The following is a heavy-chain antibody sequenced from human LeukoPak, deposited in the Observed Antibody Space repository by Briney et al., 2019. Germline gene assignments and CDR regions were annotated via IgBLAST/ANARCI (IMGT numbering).Heavy chain of an antibody. J-gene: IGHJ4*02. V-gene: IGHV3-7*01. D-gene: IGHD1-14*01. CDR2: INEDGSEK. CDR3: ARGPMTVITV. CDR1: GFTFSSYW. Sequence: GGSLRLSFAGSGFTFSSYWMSWVRQPPGKGLQWVANINEDGSEKNYVDSLKGRFTISRDNAKNSLYLQMDSLRVEDTAVYYCARGPMTVITVGGQGTLVTVSS.